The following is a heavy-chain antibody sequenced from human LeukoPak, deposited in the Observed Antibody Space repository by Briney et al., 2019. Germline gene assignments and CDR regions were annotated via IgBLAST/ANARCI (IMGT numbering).Heavy chain of an antibody. D-gene: IGHD3-22*01. CDR3: ARDDYYDSSVTFDY. CDR1: GFTVSSNY. Sequence: PGGSLRLSCAASGFTVSSNYMTWVRQAPGKGLEWVSVIYSGGSTYYADSVKGRFTISGDNLKNTLYLQMNSLRAEDTAVYYCARDDYYDSSVTFDYWGQGTLVTVSS. CDR2: IYSGGST. V-gene: IGHV3-53*01. J-gene: IGHJ4*02.